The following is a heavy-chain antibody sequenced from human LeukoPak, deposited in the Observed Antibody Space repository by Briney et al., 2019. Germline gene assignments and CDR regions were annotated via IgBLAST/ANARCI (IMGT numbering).Heavy chain of an antibody. D-gene: IGHD3-10*01. J-gene: IGHJ4*02. CDR1: GFNVSVNY. Sequence: GGSLRLSCAASGFNVSVNYMSGVRQAPGKGLEWLSVIYSTAITAYADSVKGRFTIPRDNSKNTLALQMNSLRVEDTAVYYCARAPHALWFGGGAFDYWGQGTLVTVSP. CDR2: IYSTAIT. V-gene: IGHV3-53*01. CDR3: ARAPHALWFGGGAFDY.